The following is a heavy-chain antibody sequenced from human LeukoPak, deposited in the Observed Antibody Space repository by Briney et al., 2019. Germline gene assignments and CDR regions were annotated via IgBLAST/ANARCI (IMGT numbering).Heavy chain of an antibody. CDR2: IIPIFGTA. Sequence: SVKVSCKASGGTFSSYAISWVRQAPGQGLEWMGGIIPIFGTANYAQKFQGRVTITADESTSTAYMELSSLRSEDTAVYYCARDLLDVVVDPNHNWFDPWGQGTLVTVSS. D-gene: IGHD2-15*01. V-gene: IGHV1-69*13. CDR3: ARDLLDVVVDPNHNWFDP. J-gene: IGHJ5*02. CDR1: GGTFSSYA.